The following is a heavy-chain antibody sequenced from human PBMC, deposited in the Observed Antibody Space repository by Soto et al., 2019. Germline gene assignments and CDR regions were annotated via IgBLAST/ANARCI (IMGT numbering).Heavy chain of an antibody. CDR3: AREREIWGSYRFDY. D-gene: IGHD3-16*02. J-gene: IGHJ4*02. V-gene: IGHV4-30-4*01. CDR1: GGSISSGDYY. Sequence: SETLSLTCTVSGGSISSGDYYWSWIRQPPGKGLEWIGYIYYGGSTYYNPSLKSRVTISVDTSKNQFSLKLSSVTAADTAVYYCAREREIWGSYRFDYWGQGTLVTV. CDR2: IYYGGST.